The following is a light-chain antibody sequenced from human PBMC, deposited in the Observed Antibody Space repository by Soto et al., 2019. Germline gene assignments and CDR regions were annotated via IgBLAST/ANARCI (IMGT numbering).Light chain of an antibody. CDR2: DAS. J-gene: IGKJ3*01. V-gene: IGKV3-11*01. Sequence: EIVLTQSPATLSLSPGERAALSCRASQTVRFYLAWYQQKPGQAPRLLIYDASKRATGTPARFSGSGSGTDFTLTISSLEPEDFAVYYCQQRSNWPPFTFGPGTKVDI. CDR3: QQRSNWPPFT. CDR1: QTVRFY.